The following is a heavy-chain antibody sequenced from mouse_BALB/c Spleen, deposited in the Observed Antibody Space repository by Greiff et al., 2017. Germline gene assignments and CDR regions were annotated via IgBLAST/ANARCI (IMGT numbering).Heavy chain of an antibody. J-gene: IGHJ4*01. V-gene: IGHV5-9-4*01. CDR2: ISSGGSYT. Sequence: DVQLVESGGGLVKPGGSLKLSCAASGFTFSSYAMSWVRQSPEKRLEWVAEISSGGSYTYYPDTVTGRFTISRDNAKNTLYLEMSSLRSEDTAMYYCARDRGNSYYYAMDYWGQGTSVTVSS. CDR3: ARDRGNSYYYAMDY. D-gene: IGHD2-1*01. CDR1: GFTFSSYA.